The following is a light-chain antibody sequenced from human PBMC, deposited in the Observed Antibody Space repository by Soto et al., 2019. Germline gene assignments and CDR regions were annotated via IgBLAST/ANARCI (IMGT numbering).Light chain of an antibody. CDR2: DAS. CDR3: QQYDNLPT. CDR1: QDISNY. J-gene: IGKJ1*01. V-gene: IGKV1-33*01. Sequence: EIQLTQSPSSLSASVGGRVTITCQASQDISNYLNWYQQKPGKAPKLLIYDASNLETGVPARFSGSGSGTDFTFTISSLQPEDIATYYCQQYDNLPTFGQGTKVDIK.